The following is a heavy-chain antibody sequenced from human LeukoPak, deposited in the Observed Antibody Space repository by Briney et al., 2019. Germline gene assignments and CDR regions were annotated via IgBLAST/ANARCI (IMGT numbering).Heavy chain of an antibody. Sequence: GGSLRLSCAASGFTFSSYGMSWVRQAPGKGLEWVSAISGSGGSTYYADSVKGRFTISRDNSKNTLYLQMNSLRAEDTAVYYCAKDLDYGDYTEYFQHWGQGTLVTVSS. V-gene: IGHV3-23*01. CDR2: ISGSGGST. D-gene: IGHD4-17*01. CDR3: AKDLDYGDYTEYFQH. CDR1: GFTFSSYG. J-gene: IGHJ1*01.